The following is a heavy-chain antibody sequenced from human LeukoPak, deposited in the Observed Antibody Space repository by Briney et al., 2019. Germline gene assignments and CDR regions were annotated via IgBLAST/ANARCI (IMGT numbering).Heavy chain of an antibody. J-gene: IGHJ4*02. CDR3: ATHNLLAGPHDY. Sequence: GGSLRLSCPASGFTFGRYAMSWVRQAPGKALEWVSAISASDGRTYYADAVKGRFTVSRDNSQNTMYLQLNSLKAEDTAVYYCATHNLLAGPHDYWGQGTLVTVSS. D-gene: IGHD1-14*01. CDR2: ISASDGRT. CDR1: GFTFGRYA. V-gene: IGHV3-23*01.